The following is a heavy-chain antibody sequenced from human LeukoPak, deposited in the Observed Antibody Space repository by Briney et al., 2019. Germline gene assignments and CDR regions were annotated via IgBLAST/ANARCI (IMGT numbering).Heavy chain of an antibody. J-gene: IGHJ2*01. CDR3: ARDLWDYYGSGSYYKNWYFDL. V-gene: IGHV3-7*01. CDR1: GFTFSSYW. CDR2: IKQDGSEK. Sequence: GGSLRLSCAASGFTFSSYWMSWVRQAPGKGLEWVANIKQDGSEKYYVDSVKGRFTISRDNAKNSLYLQMNSLRAEDTAVYYCARDLWDYYGSGSYYKNWYFDLWGRGTLVTVSS. D-gene: IGHD3-10*01.